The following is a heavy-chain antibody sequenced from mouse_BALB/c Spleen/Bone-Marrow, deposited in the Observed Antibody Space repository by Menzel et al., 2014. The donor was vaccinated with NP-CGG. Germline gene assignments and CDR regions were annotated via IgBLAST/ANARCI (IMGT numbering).Heavy chain of an antibody. Sequence: EVQRVESGPELEKPGASVRISCKASGYSFTGYNMNWVKQSNGKSLEWIGNIDPYYGGTSYNQKFKGKATLTVDKSSSTAYMQLKSLTSEDSAVYYCAIFSITTVVKGYWGQGTTLTVSS. CDR2: IDPYYGGT. CDR1: GYSFTGYN. J-gene: IGHJ2*01. D-gene: IGHD1-1*01. V-gene: IGHV1-39*01. CDR3: AIFSITTVVKGY.